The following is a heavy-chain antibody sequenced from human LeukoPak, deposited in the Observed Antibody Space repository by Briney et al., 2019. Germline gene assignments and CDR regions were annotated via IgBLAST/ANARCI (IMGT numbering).Heavy chain of an antibody. J-gene: IGHJ4*02. CDR1: GFTFSSYA. CDR3: AKEDLYYYDSSGYYPSSFGY. D-gene: IGHD3-22*01. Sequence: QPGGSLRLSCAASGFTFSSYAMSWVRQAPGKGLEWVSAISGSGGSTYYADSVKGRFTISRDNSKNTLYLQMNSLRAEDTAVYYCAKEDLYYYDSSGYYPSSFGYWGQGTLVTASS. CDR2: ISGSGGST. V-gene: IGHV3-23*01.